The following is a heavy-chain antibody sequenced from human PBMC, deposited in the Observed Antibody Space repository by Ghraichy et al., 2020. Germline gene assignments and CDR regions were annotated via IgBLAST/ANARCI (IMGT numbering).Heavy chain of an antibody. J-gene: IGHJ5*02. D-gene: IGHD5/OR15-5a*01. CDR1: GFNFNIYS. CDR3: ATSVEWLLRP. Sequence: GGSLRLSCAASGFNFNIYSMNWVRQAPGKGLEWVSYSTGSSSTIHYADSVKGRFTISRDNAKNSLYLQMNSLRDEDTAMYYCATSVEWLLRPWGQGTLVTVPS. CDR2: STGSSSTI. V-gene: IGHV3-48*02.